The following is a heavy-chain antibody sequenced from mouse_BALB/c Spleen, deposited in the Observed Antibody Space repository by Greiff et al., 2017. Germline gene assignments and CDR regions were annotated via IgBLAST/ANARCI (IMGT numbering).Heavy chain of an antibody. CDR1: GYTFSSYW. V-gene: IGHV1-9*01. Sequence: QVQLQQSGAELMKPGASVKISCKATGYTFSSYWIEWVKQRPGHGLEWIGEILPGSGSTNYNEKFKGKATFTADTSSNTAYMQLSSLTSEDSAVYYCARLGRRDAMDYWGQGTSVTVSS. CDR3: ARLGRRDAMDY. J-gene: IGHJ4*01. D-gene: IGHD4-1*01. CDR2: ILPGSGST.